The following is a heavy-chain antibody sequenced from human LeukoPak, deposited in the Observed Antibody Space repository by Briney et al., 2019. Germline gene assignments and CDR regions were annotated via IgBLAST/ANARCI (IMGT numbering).Heavy chain of an antibody. J-gene: IGHJ6*04. V-gene: IGHV3-48*03. Sequence: GGSLRLSCVASGFTFSSYEMNWVRQAPGKGLEWVSYISSSGSSMYYADSVKGRFAISRDNAKNSLYLQMSSLRAEDTAVYYCAELGITMIGGVWGKGTTVTISS. CDR3: AELGITMIGGV. CDR2: ISSSGSSM. D-gene: IGHD3-10*02. CDR1: GFTFSSYE.